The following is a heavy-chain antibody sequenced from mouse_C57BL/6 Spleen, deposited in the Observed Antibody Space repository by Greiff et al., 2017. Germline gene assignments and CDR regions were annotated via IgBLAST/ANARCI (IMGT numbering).Heavy chain of an antibody. D-gene: IGHD1-1*01. V-gene: IGHV5-17*01. CDR1: GFTFSDYG. CDR3: SRYYYGYFDY. J-gene: IGHJ2*01. Sequence: EVMLVESGGGLVKPGGSLKLSCAASGFTFSDYGMHWVRQAPEKGLEWVAYISSGSSTIYYADTVKGRFTISRDNAKNTLFLQMTSLRSEDTAMYYCSRYYYGYFDYWGQGTTLTVSS. CDR2: ISSGSSTI.